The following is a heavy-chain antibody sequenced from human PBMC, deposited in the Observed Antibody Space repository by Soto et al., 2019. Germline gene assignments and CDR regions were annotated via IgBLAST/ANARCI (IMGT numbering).Heavy chain of an antibody. CDR2: INPNSGDT. CDR1: GYTFTGYY. Sequence: QVQLVQSGTEVKRPGDSVKVSCKASGYTFTGYYVHWVRQAPGQGLEWMGWINPNSGDTYLAQRFQGRVTMERDTSIGTAYMELRGMTSDDTAEYYCAKGGAIVAAGTRVYLYNAMDVWGQGTTVTVSS. V-gene: IGHV1-2*02. CDR3: AKGGAIVAAGTRVYLYNAMDV. J-gene: IGHJ6*02. D-gene: IGHD1-26*01.